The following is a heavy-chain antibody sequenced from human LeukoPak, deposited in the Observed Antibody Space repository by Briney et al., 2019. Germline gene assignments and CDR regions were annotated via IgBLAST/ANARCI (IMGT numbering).Heavy chain of an antibody. J-gene: IGHJ5*02. V-gene: IGHV4-39*01. CDR1: GASFSDTTYY. Sequence: SETLSLTCTVSGASFSDTTYYWAWIRQPPGKGLEWIGSIYFSETKYNPSLKSRITISGDTSKNQISLKLNSVTAADTGLYYCARHELTGFSSAHWFDPWGQGTLVTVSS. CDR2: IYFSET. D-gene: IGHD6-25*01. CDR3: ARHELTGFSSAHWFDP.